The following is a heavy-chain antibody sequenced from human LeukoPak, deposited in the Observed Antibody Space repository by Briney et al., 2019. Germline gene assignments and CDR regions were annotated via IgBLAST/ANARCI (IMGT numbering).Heavy chain of an antibody. CDR2: INPNSGGT. V-gene: IGHV1-2*02. CDR3: ARGRGGYGDYGALEAFDI. D-gene: IGHD4-17*01. Sequence: ASVRVSCKASGYTFTGYYMYWVRQAPGQGLEWMGWINPNSGGTNYAQKFQGRVTMTRDTSISTAYMELSRLRSDDTAVYYCARGRGGYGDYGALEAFDIWGQGTMVTVSS. J-gene: IGHJ3*02. CDR1: GYTFTGYY.